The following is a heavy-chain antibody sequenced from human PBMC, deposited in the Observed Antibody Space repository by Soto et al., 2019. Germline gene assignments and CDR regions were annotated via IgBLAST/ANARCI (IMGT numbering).Heavy chain of an antibody. CDR3: ARVELTYYDFWSGYYYYMDV. D-gene: IGHD3-3*01. Sequence: ASVKVSCKASGYTFTSYGISWVRQAPGQGLEWMGWISAYNGNTNYAQKLQGRVTMTTDTSTSTAYMELRSLRSDDTAVYYCARVELTYYDFWSGYYYYMDVWGKGTTVTVS. J-gene: IGHJ6*03. CDR2: ISAYNGNT. V-gene: IGHV1-18*01. CDR1: GYTFTSYG.